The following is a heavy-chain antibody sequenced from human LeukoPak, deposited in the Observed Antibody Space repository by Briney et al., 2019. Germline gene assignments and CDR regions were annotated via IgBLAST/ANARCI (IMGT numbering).Heavy chain of an antibody. J-gene: IGHJ4*02. D-gene: IGHD2-2*01. V-gene: IGHV1-69*04. CDR3: ASLGSQGYCSSTSCPSQVDY. Sequence: SSVKVSCKASGGTFRSYAISWVRQAPGQGLEWMGRIIPIFGIPHYAQKFQGRVTITADNSTSTAYMELSSLRSEDTAVYYCASLGSQGYCSSTSCPSQVDYWGQGTLVTVSS. CDR1: GGTFRSYA. CDR2: IIPIFGIP.